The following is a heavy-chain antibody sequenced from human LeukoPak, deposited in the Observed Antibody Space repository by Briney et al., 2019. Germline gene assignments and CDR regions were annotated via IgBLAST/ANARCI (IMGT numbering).Heavy chain of an antibody. D-gene: IGHD6-19*01. V-gene: IGHV4-59*01. CDR2: IYYSGST. CDR3: ARVSGYSSGWYWYFDL. CDR1: GGSISSYY. J-gene: IGHJ2*01. Sequence: PSETLSLTCTVSGGSISSYYWSWIRQPPGKGLEWIGYIYYSGSTNYNPSLKSRVTISVDTSKNQFSLKLSSVTAADTAVYYCARVSGYSSGWYWYFDLWGRGILVTVSS.